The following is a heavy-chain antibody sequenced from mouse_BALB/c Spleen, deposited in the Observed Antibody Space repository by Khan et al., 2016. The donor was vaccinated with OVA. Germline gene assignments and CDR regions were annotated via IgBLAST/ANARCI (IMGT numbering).Heavy chain of an antibody. CDR3: AADGYYGKGFAY. J-gene: IGHJ3*01. V-gene: IGHV2-9*02. CDR2: IWAGGTT. CDR1: GFSLTNYG. D-gene: IGHD2-3*01. Sequence: QVQLKESGPGLVAPSQSLSITCTVSGFSLTNYGVHWVRQPPGKGLEWLGVIWAGGTTKYNSALMSRLNISKDISKSQLFLKMNSLQTDDTAMYYWAADGYYGKGFAYWGQGTLVTVSA.